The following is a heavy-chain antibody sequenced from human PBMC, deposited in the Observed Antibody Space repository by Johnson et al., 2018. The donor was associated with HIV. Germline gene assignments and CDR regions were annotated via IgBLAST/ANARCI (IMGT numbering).Heavy chain of an antibody. V-gene: IGHV3-23*04. CDR3: ARSMRAAAGTLDSFDI. CDR2: LSGSGAAT. J-gene: IGHJ3*02. CDR1: GFTFSDHA. Sequence: VQLVESGGGVVQHGRSLRLSCAGSGFTFSDHAMGWVRQAPGKGLEWVSSLSGSGAATYYADPVKGRFTISRDNSNNKVFLQMNSLRAEDTAVYYCARSMRAAAGTLDSFDIWGQGTMVTVSS. D-gene: IGHD6-13*01.